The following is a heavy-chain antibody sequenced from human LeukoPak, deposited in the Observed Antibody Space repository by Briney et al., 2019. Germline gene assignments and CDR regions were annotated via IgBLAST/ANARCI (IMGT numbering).Heavy chain of an antibody. V-gene: IGHV3-21*01. Sequence: GGSLRLSCAVSGFTFSSYSMSWVRQAPGKGLEWVSSISSSSSYTNYADSVKGRFTISRDNAKNSLYLQMNSLRAEDTAVYYCARDSSLELKDFDYWGQGTLVTVSS. D-gene: IGHD1-7*01. J-gene: IGHJ4*02. CDR1: GFTFSSYS. CDR2: ISSSSSYT. CDR3: ARDSSLELKDFDY.